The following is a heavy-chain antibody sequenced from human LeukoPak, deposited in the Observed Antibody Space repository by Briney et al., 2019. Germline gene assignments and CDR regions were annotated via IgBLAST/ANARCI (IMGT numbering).Heavy chain of an antibody. Sequence: GGSLRLSCAASGFTFSRYTMNWVRQVPGKGLEWVSSISGTSSYRYYAESVKGRFSISRDDATNSVYLQMNSLRVEDTAVYYCARDASPYDSINWFNPWGQGTLVTVSS. CDR3: ARDASPYDSINWFNP. CDR2: ISGTSSYR. J-gene: IGHJ5*02. V-gene: IGHV3-21*01. CDR1: GFTFSRYT. D-gene: IGHD3-3*01.